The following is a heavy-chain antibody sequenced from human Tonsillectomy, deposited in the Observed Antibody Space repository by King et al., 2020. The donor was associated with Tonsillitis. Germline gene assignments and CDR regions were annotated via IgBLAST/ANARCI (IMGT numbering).Heavy chain of an antibody. D-gene: IGHD6-13*01. J-gene: IGHJ3*02. Sequence: LQLQESGPGLVKPSETLSLTCTVSGGSFNSYYYTWIRQPAGKGLEWIGRIYSSGSSKYNPSLKSRVTMSVDTSKKQFSLNLSSVTAADTAVYYCARVLQRVSSSWYSDAFDIWGQGTMVTVSS. V-gene: IGHV4-4*07. CDR3: ARVLQRVSSSWYSDAFDI. CDR2: IYSSGSS. CDR1: GGSFNSYY.